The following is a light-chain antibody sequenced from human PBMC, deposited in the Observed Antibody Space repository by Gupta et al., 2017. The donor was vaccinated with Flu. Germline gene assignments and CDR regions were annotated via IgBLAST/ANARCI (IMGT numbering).Light chain of an antibody. Sequence: LGQPASISCRSRQSCWTHGGKIFLGWFNQRPGQAPRRLIYKVSHRDAGVPDRFSGSGWENDFTLKISRGEAEDVGVYYCRQTTHWREFTFGHGTNVEIK. CDR2: KVS. CDR3: RQTTHWREFT. J-gene: IGKJ3*01. V-gene: IGKV2-30*01. CDR1: QSCWTHGGKIF.